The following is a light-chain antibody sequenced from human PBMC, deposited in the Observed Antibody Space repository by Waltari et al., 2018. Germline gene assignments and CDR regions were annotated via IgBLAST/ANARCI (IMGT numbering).Light chain of an antibody. CDR3: SSYTDSRPL. J-gene: IGLJ2*01. V-gene: IGLV2-14*03. Sequence: QPALTQPASVSGSPGQSITISCTGTSRDIGAYDFVSWYQQHPGRAPKLMIYNVFTRPSGVSSRFSGSKSGNTASLTISGLQAEDEADYFCSSYTDSRPLFGGGTKVTVL. CDR1: SRDIGAYDF. CDR2: NVF.